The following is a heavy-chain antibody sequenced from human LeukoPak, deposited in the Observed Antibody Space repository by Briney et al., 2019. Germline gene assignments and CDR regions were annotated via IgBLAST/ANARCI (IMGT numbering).Heavy chain of an antibody. J-gene: IGHJ4*02. CDR1: GFTFSSYA. CDR2: ISGSGGST. Sequence: GGSLRLSCAASGFTFSSYAMSWVRQAPGKGLEWVSAISGSGGSTYYADSVKGRFTISRDNAKNTVYLQMNSLRVEDTAVYYCASGRNYFDHWGQGTLVTVSS. CDR3: ASGRNYFDH. D-gene: IGHD5-12*01. V-gene: IGHV3-23*01.